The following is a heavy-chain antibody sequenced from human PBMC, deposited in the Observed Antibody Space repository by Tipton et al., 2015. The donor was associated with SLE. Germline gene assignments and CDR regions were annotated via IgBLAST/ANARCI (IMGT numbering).Heavy chain of an antibody. Sequence: SLRLSCIASGFIFSSYSMRWVRQVPGKGLEWVSSSRDSGGSTYYAGFVKGRFTISRDKSKNTMDLQMDSLRAEDTAIYYCARVQLGTTFHDVFDMWGQGKMVTVS. D-gene: IGHD1-7*01. CDR3: ARVQLGTTFHDVFDM. J-gene: IGHJ3*02. V-gene: IGHV3-23*01. CDR2: SRDSGGST. CDR1: GFIFSSYS.